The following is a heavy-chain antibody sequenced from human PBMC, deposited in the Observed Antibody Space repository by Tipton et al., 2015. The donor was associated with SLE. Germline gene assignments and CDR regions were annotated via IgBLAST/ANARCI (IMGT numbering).Heavy chain of an antibody. J-gene: IGHJ4*02. D-gene: IGHD3-3*01. CDR2: INHSGST. CDR1: GGSFSGYY. V-gene: IGHV4-34*01. CDR3: ARGWDSDFWSGYADY. Sequence: TLSLTCAVYGGSFSGYYWSWIRQPPGKGLEWIGEINHSGSTNYNPSLKSRVTISVDKSKNQFSLKLTSVTAADTAVYHCARGWDSDFWSGYADYWGQGTLVTVSS.